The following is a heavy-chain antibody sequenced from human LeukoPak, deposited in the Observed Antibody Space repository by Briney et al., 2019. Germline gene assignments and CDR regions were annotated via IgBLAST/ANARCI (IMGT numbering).Heavy chain of an antibody. Sequence: SQTLSLTCTVSGGSISGDYCSWVRHPLQPGQEWIAYIDHNGIPRYNPSLNSRVTISVDTSKNHFALKVSSVTAADTVVYYCARHEVGYCDGGSCPYYFDYWGQGTLVTVSS. CDR1: GGSISGDY. D-gene: IGHD2-15*01. J-gene: IGHJ4*02. CDR2: IDHNGIP. V-gene: IGHV4-59*08. CDR3: ARHEVGYCDGGSCPYYFDY.